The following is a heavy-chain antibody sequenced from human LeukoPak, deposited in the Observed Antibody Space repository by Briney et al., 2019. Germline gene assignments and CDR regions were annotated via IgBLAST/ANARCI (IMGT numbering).Heavy chain of an antibody. CDR1: SYSISSGSY. CDR2: IFHSGNS. V-gene: IGHV4-38-2*01. Sequence: SETLSLTCAVSSYSISSGSYWGWIRQSPGKGLEWVGSIFHSGNSYYNPSLKSRLTMSVDTSKNQFSLKLTSVTAADTALYYCARVTYVDDMLYQYFDYWGQGIMVSVSS. J-gene: IGHJ4*02. D-gene: IGHD4-17*01. CDR3: ARVTYVDDMLYQYFDY.